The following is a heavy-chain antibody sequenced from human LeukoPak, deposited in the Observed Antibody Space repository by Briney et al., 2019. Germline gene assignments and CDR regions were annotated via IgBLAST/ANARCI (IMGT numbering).Heavy chain of an antibody. CDR3: ARDCSGGSCYLYFDY. V-gene: IGHV1-18*01. CDR2: ISAYNGNT. CDR1: GGTFSSYA. D-gene: IGHD2-15*01. J-gene: IGHJ4*02. Sequence: ASVKVSCKASGGTFSSYAISWVRQAPGQGLEWMGWISAYNGNTNYAQKLQGRVTMTTDTSTSTAYMELRSLRSDDTAVYYCARDCSGGSCYLYFDYWGQGTLATVSS.